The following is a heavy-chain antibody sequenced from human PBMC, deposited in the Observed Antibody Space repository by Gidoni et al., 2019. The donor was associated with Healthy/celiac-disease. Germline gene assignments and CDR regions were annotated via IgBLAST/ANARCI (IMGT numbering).Heavy chain of an antibody. D-gene: IGHD1-26*01. Sequence: QVQLQESGPGLVKPSETLSLTCAVSGYSISSGYYWGWIRQPPGKGLEWIGSIYHSGSTYYNPSLKSRVTISVDTSKNQFSLKLSPVTAADTAVYYCARDLRGGSYLDYWGQGTLVTVSS. CDR3: ARDLRGGSYLDY. CDR1: GYSISSGYY. J-gene: IGHJ4*02. CDR2: IYHSGST. V-gene: IGHV4-38-2*02.